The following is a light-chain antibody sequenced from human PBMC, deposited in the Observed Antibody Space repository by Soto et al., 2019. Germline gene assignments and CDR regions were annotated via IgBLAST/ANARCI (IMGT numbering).Light chain of an antibody. CDR3: QHLNNYPPFT. Sequence: EVVLTQSPATLSLSPGERATLSCRASQNVRTFLDWYQQKPGQAPRLLIYGASNRATGIPARFSGSGSGTDFTLTISSLEPEDFAVYYCQHLNNYPPFTFGPGTKVDLE. CDR2: GAS. CDR1: QNVRTF. V-gene: IGKV3-11*01. J-gene: IGKJ3*01.